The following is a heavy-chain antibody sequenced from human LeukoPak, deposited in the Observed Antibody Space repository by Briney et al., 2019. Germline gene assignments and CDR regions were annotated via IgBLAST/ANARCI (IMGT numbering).Heavy chain of an antibody. CDR2: INPDGDVT. J-gene: IGHJ6*03. D-gene: IGHD2-8*01. CDR1: GYSFTGYY. V-gene: IGHV1-2*02. Sequence: ASVKVSCKASGYSFTGYYIHWVRQAPGQGLEWMGWINPDGDVTKSAQKFQGRVTMTTDKSINTVFMELSGLTSDDTALYYCARGPNHYYYMDFWGKGTTVSASS. CDR3: ARGPNHYYYMDF.